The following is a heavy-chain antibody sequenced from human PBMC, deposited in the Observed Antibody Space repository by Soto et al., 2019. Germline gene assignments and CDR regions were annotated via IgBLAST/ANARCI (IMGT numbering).Heavy chain of an antibody. J-gene: IGHJ3*02. D-gene: IGHD3-22*01. CDR3: ARGRGSSGYYLHAFDI. V-gene: IGHV1-69*12. Sequence: QVQLVQSGAEVKKPGSSVKVSCKASGGTFSSYAISWVRQAPGQGLEWMGGIIPIFGTANYAQKFQGRVTITADESTSTAYMELRSLRSEDTGVYYCARGRGSSGYYLHAFDIWGQGTMVTVSS. CDR2: IIPIFGTA. CDR1: GGTFSSYA.